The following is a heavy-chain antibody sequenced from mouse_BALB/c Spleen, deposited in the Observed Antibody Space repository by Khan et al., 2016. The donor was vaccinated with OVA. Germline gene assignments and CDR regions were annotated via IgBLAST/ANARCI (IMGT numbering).Heavy chain of an antibody. J-gene: IGHJ3*01. CDR2: ISSGGNT. V-gene: IGHV5-6-5*01. CDR3: ARDYWFVY. CDR1: GFTFSNYG. Sequence: EVQVVESGGGLVKPGGSLKVSCAASGFTFSNYGMSWVRQTPEKRMDWVASISSGGNTYYIDSVKGRFTISRDNVRNSLYLQMSSLRSEDRAMYYCARDYWFVYWGQGTLVTVSA.